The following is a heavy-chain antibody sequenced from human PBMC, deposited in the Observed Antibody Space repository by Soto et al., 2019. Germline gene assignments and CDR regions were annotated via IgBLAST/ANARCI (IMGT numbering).Heavy chain of an antibody. CDR3: TTPTILWFGELLFGPDAFDI. CDR2: IKSKTDGGTT. J-gene: IGHJ3*02. Sequence: GRSLRLSCAASGFTFSNAWMSWVRQAPGKGLEWVGRIKSKTDGGTTDYAAPVKGRFTISRDDSKNTLYLQMNSLKTEDTAVYYCTTPTILWFGELLFGPDAFDIWGQGTMVTVS. CDR1: GFTFSNAW. D-gene: IGHD3-10*01. V-gene: IGHV3-15*01.